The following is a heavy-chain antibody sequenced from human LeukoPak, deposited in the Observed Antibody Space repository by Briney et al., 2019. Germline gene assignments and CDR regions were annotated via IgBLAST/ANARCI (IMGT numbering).Heavy chain of an antibody. V-gene: IGHV1-2*02. CDR2: INPNSGGT. CDR3: ARGRMFSHRSGWYLPGY. D-gene: IGHD6-19*01. J-gene: IGHJ4*02. CDR1: GYTFTGYY. Sequence: ASVKVSCKASGYTFTGYYMHWVRQAPGQGLEWMGWINPNSGGTNYAQKFQGRVTMTRDTSISTAYMELSRLRSDDTAVYYCARGRMFSHRSGWYLPGYRGQGTLGTVSP.